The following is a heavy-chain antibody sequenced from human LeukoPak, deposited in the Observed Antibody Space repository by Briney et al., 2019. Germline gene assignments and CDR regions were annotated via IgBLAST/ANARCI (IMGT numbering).Heavy chain of an antibody. CDR3: AKSYGSGSYPNYYYYYMDV. D-gene: IGHD3-10*01. V-gene: IGHV3-33*06. CDR1: GFTFSSYG. J-gene: IGHJ6*03. Sequence: GGSLRLSCAASGFTFSSYGMHWVRQAPGKGLEWVVVIWYDGSNKYYADSVKGRFTISRDNSKNTLYLQMNSLRAEDTAVYYCAKSYGSGSYPNYYYYYMDVWGKGTTVTVSS. CDR2: IWYDGSNK.